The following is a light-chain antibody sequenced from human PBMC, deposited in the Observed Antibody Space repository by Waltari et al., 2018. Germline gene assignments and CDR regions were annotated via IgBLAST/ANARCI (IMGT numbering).Light chain of an antibody. V-gene: IGLV4-69*01. CDR1: SAHSSNI. J-gene: IGLJ3*02. CDR3: ETGGHGTWV. Sequence: QLVLTQSPSASASLGPSLKLTCTLCSAHSSNIIACLQQRPERGPRYLMKVNSDGSHSKGDDIPDRFSGSSSGAERYLIISSLQSEDEADYYCETGGHGTWVFGGGTKLTVL. CDR2: VNSDGSH.